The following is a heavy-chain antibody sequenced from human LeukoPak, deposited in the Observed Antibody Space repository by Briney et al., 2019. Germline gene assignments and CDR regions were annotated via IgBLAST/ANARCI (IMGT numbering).Heavy chain of an antibody. CDR2: ISGSGGST. J-gene: IGHJ4*02. CDR3: AMRPVGAKSSLYFDY. CDR1: GFTFSSYA. V-gene: IGHV3-23*01. D-gene: IGHD1-26*01. Sequence: GGSLRLSCAASGFTFSSYAMSWVRQAPGKGLEWASAISGSGGSTYYADSVKGRFTISRDNSKNTLYLQMNSLRAEDTAVYYCAMRPVGAKSSLYFDYWGQGTLVTVSS.